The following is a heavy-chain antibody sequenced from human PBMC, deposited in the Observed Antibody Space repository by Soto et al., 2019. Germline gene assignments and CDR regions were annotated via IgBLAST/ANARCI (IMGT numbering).Heavy chain of an antibody. D-gene: IGHD3-10*01. CDR2: IYYSGST. CDR1: GGSISSYY. Sequence: SETLSLTCTVSGGSISSYYWSWIRQPPGKGLEWIGYIYYSGSTNYNPSLKSRVTISVDTSKNQFSLKLSSVTAADTAVYYCARDFFMVRGEDYYYYYMDVWGKGTTVTVSS. J-gene: IGHJ6*03. CDR3: ARDFFMVRGEDYYYYYMDV. V-gene: IGHV4-59*01.